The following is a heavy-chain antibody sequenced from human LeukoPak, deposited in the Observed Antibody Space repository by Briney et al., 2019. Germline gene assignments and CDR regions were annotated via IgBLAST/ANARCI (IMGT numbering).Heavy chain of an antibody. CDR3: ARLTSSSSGSSFDY. CDR2: IYYKGSA. V-gene: IGHV4-59*08. D-gene: IGHD6-13*01. J-gene: IGHJ4*02. Sequence: SSETLSLTCTVSGGSISSYYWSWIRQPPGKGLEWIGYIYYKGSANYNPSLKSRVTISVDTANNQFSLKLSSVTAADTAVYYCARLTSSSSGSSFDYWGQGTLVTVSS. CDR1: GGSISSYY.